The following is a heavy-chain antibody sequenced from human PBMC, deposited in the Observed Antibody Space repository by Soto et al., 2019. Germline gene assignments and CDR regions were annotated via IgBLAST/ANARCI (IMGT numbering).Heavy chain of an antibody. V-gene: IGHV3-11*01. CDR1: GFTFSDYY. Sequence: QVQLVESGGGLVKPGGSLRLSCAASGFTFSDYYMSWIRQAPGEGLEWVSYISSSGSTIYYADSVKGRFTISRDNAKNSLYLQMNGLRADDTDVYYCARSQTVVTYANDYWGQGTLVTVSS. CDR3: ARSQTVVTYANDY. J-gene: IGHJ4*02. CDR2: ISSSGSTI. D-gene: IGHD2-21*02.